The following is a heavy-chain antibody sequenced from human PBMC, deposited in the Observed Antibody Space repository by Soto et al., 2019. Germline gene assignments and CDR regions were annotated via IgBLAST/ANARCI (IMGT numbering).Heavy chain of an antibody. J-gene: IGHJ5*02. Sequence: SETQSLIWTVPCGSISSGRYYWSWFPQHTGNGLEWIGYIYYSGSTYYNPSLKSRVTISVDTSKNQFSLKLSSVTAADTAVYYCASVVVTAIPGWFDPWGQGTLVTVSS. CDR3: ASVVVTAIPGWFDP. D-gene: IGHD2-21*02. CDR2: IYYSGST. CDR1: CGSISSGRYY. V-gene: IGHV4-31*02.